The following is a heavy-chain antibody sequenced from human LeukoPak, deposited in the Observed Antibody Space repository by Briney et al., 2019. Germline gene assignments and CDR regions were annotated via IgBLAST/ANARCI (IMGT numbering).Heavy chain of an antibody. V-gene: IGHV3-43*02. J-gene: IGHJ4*02. Sequence: AESLRLSCAASAFTFENFAMHWVRQGPRKGLEWVSLISADGATTHYTDSVKGRFTVSRDNSKNSLFLQMNSLRTEDTAFYYCAKATGSGSFLVDYLGQGTLVTVSS. D-gene: IGHD3-10*01. CDR1: AFTFENFA. CDR2: ISADGATT. CDR3: AKATGSGSFLVDY.